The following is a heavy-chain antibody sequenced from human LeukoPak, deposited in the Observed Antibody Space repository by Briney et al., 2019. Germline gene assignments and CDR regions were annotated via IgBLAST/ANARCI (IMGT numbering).Heavy chain of an antibody. CDR3: ARKGFNYYDSSGYYDY. CDR1: GFSRSSYA. Sequence: PVCSLILSCAASGFSRSSYAMSWVRHAPGKVLKTVSAVSGSGGSTYYADSVKGRFTISRDNSKNTLYLQMNSLRAEDTAVYYCARKGFNYYDSSGYYDYWGQGTLVTVSS. D-gene: IGHD3-22*01. V-gene: IGHV3-23*01. CDR2: VSGSGGST. J-gene: IGHJ4*02.